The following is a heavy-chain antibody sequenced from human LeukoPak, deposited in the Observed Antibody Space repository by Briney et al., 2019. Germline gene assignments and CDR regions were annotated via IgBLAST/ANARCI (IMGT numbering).Heavy chain of an antibody. CDR3: ARGITMVRGVIMEDY. J-gene: IGHJ4*02. V-gene: IGHV3-21*01. Sequence: GGSLRLSCAASGFTFSSYSMNWVRQAPGKGLEWVSSISSSSSYIYYADSVKGRFTISRDNAKNSLYLQMNSLRAEDTAVYYCARGITMVRGVIMEDYWGQGTLVTVSS. CDR1: GFTFSSYS. CDR2: ISSSSSYI. D-gene: IGHD3-10*01.